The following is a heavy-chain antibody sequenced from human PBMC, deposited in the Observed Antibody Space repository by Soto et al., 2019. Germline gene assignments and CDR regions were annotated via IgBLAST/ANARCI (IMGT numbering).Heavy chain of an antibody. D-gene: IGHD1-26*01. V-gene: IGHV5-51*01. Sequence: GESLKISCKGSGYSFTSYWIGWVRQMPGKGLEWMGIIYPGDSDTRYSPSFQGQVTISADKSISTAYLQWSSLKASDTAMYYCARQPHVGFYYYYCMDVWGQGTTVTVSS. CDR3: ARQPHVGFYYYYCMDV. CDR2: IYPGDSDT. J-gene: IGHJ6*02. CDR1: GYSFTSYW.